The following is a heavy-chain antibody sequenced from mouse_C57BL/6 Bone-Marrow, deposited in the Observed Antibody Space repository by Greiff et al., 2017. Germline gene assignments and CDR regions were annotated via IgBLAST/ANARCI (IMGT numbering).Heavy chain of an antibody. J-gene: IGHJ2*01. D-gene: IGHD4-1*02. CDR3: AKNYQLGRGYYFDY. Sequence: VQLQESGPGLVQPSQSLSITCTVSGFSLTSYGVHWVRQSPGKGLEWLGVIWRGGSTDYNAAFMSRLSITKDNSKSQVFFKMNSLQADDTAIYYCAKNYQLGRGYYFDYWGQGTTLTVSS. CDR2: IWRGGST. V-gene: IGHV2-5*01. CDR1: GFSLTSYG.